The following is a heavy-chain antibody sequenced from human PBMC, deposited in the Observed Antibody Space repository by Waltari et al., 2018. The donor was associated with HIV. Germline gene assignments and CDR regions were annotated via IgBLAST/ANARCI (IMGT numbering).Heavy chain of an antibody. CDR2: LDPGDSDT. CDR1: GYSFTSYW. D-gene: IGHD1-26*01. CDR3: ARYRYSGSYSPYNYDMDV. Sequence: EIQLVQSGAEVKETRESLKISCKGFGYSFTSYWIGWVRQVPGKGLEWIGILDPGDSDTRYSPSFQGQVTISADKSINTAYLQWSRLKASDTAIYYCARYRYSGSYSPYNYDMDVWGHGTTVTVSS. V-gene: IGHV5-51*03. J-gene: IGHJ6*02.